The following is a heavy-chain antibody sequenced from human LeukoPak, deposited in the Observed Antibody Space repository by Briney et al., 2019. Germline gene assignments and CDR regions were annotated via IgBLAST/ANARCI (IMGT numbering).Heavy chain of an antibody. CDR3: ARDPSNTSGWSPYFDY. J-gene: IGHJ4*02. V-gene: IGHV1-18*04. Sequence: ASVKVSCKASGYTFNKHGITWVRQAPGQGLEWMGWISAYNGDTKYGQKFQGRVTLLTDTSASTAYMELRSLRSDDTAVYYCARDPSNTSGWSPYFDYWGQGALVIVSS. CDR2: ISAYNGDT. CDR1: GYTFNKHG. D-gene: IGHD6-19*01.